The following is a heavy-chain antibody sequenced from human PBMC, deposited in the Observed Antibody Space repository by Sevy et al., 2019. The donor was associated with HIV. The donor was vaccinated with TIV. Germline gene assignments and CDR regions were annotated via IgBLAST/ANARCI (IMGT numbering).Heavy chain of an antibody. Sequence: GGSLRLSCAASRFTFSNYWMSWVRQAPGKGLEWVANIKQDGREKYYVDSVKGRFTISRDNAKKSLYLQRKSRRAEDTAVYDGAREGAICFIVGATTGAFDIWGLGTMVTVSS. CDR2: IKQDGREK. CDR1: RFTFSNYW. D-gene: IGHD1-26*01. J-gene: IGHJ3*02. V-gene: IGHV3-7*01. CDR3: AREGAICFIVGATTGAFDI.